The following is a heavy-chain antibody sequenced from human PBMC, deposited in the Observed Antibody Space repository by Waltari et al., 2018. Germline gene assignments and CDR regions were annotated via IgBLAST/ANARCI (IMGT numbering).Heavy chain of an antibody. CDR2: IYYSGST. CDR3: ARFSVGASYFDY. D-gene: IGHD1-26*01. J-gene: IGHJ4*02. CDR1: GGSISSHY. V-gene: IGHV4-59*11. Sequence: QVQLQESGPGLVKPSETLSLTCTVSGGSISSHYWSWIRQPPGKGLEWIGYIYYSGSTHSNPSLQSRVTISVDTSKNQFSLKLSSVTAADTAVYYCARFSVGASYFDYWGQGTLVTVSS.